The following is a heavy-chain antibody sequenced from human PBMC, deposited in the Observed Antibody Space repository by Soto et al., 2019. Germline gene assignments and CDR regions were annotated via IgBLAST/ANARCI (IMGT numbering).Heavy chain of an antibody. D-gene: IGHD1-26*01. CDR3: ARFGVEWELQRRTYYFDY. Sequence: EVQLVESGGGLVQPGGSLRLSCAASGFTFSSYEMNWVRQAPGKGLEWVSYISSSGSTIYYADSVKGRFTISRDNAKNSLYLQMNSLRAEDTAVYYCARFGVEWELQRRTYYFDYWGQGTLVTVSS. CDR1: GFTFSSYE. CDR2: ISSSGSTI. V-gene: IGHV3-48*03. J-gene: IGHJ4*02.